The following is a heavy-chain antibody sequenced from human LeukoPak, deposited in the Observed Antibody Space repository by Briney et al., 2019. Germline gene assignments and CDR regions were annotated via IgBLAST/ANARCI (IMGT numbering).Heavy chain of an antibody. CDR3: ASLYGSGSYYNNY. Sequence: GGSLRLSCAASGFILDKYSMNWVRQAPGKGLEWVSHISSSSSHIYYADSVKGRFTISRDNAKSSLYLQMNSLRAEDTAVYYCASLYGSGSYYNNYWGQGTLVTVSS. CDR2: ISSSSSHI. J-gene: IGHJ4*02. CDR1: GFILDKYS. D-gene: IGHD3-10*01. V-gene: IGHV3-48*01.